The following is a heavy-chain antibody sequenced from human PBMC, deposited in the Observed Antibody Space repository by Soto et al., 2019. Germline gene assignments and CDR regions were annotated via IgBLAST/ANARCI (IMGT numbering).Heavy chain of an antibody. V-gene: IGHV3-30*18. CDR2: ISHDGGNK. J-gene: IGHJ4*02. CDR1: GFTFSSTG. CDR3: AKDWGIAVAAH. Sequence: GGSLRLSCAASGFTFSSTGMHWVRQAPGKGLECVAVISHDGGNKYYGDSVKGRFTISRDNSKNTLYLQMNSLRADDTAVYYCAKDWGIAVAAHWGQGTLVTVSS. D-gene: IGHD6-19*01.